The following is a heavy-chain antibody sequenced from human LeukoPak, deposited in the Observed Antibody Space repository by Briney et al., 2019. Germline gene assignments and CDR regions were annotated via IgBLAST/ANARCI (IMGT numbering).Heavy chain of an antibody. Sequence: SETLSLTRAVYGGSFSGYYWSWIRQPPGKGLEWIGEVNHSGGTNYNPYLKSRVTISVDTSKNQFSPKLSSVTAADTAVYYCARGSGLYCSSTSCPYNYWGQGTLVTVSS. CDR1: GGSFSGYY. D-gene: IGHD2-2*01. CDR3: ARGSGLYCSSTSCPYNY. V-gene: IGHV4-34*01. CDR2: VNHSGGT. J-gene: IGHJ4*02.